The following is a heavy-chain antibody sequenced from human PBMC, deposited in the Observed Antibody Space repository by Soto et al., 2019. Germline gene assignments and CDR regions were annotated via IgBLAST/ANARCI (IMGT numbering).Heavy chain of an antibody. CDR3: ARQEVLRYFDWLLPFDY. V-gene: IGHV4-39*01. Sequence: ETLSLTCTVSGGSISSSSYYWGWIRQPPGKGLEWIGSIYYSGSTYYNPSLKSRVTISVDTSKNQFSLKLSSVTAADTAVYYCARQEVLRYFDWLLPFDYWGQGTLVTVSS. J-gene: IGHJ4*02. CDR2: IYYSGST. CDR1: GGSISSSSYY. D-gene: IGHD3-9*01.